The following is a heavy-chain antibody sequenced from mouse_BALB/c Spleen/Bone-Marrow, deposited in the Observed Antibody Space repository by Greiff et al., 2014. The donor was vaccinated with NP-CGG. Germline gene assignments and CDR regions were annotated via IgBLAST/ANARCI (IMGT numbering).Heavy chain of an antibody. V-gene: IGHV1-52*01. CDR2: IDPYDSET. J-gene: IGHJ3*01. Sequence: VQRVESGAELVRPGASVKLSCKASGYTFTSYWMNWVKQRPEQGLEWIGRIDPYDSETHYNQKFKDKAILTVDKSSSTAYMQLSSLTSEDSAVYHCARGGYGNYGRFAYWGQGTLVTVSA. CDR1: GYTFTSYW. D-gene: IGHD2-10*02. CDR3: ARGGYGNYGRFAY.